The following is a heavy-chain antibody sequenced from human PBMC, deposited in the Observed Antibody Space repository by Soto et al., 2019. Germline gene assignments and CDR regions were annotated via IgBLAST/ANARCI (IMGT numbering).Heavy chain of an antibody. CDR1: GFTFSGHT. J-gene: IGHJ4*02. CDR2: VSSTSSHI. D-gene: IGHD3-10*01. V-gene: IGHV3-21*01. CDR3: ARCMGYDGSGYAFFDS. Sequence: EVQLVESGGGLVKPGGSLRLSCAASGFTFSGHTINWVRQAPGKGLEWVSSVSSTSSHIYYADSVKGRFTVSRDNAEKSLYLQMNSLRVEDTAIYYCARCMGYDGSGYAFFDSWGQGTLVTVSS.